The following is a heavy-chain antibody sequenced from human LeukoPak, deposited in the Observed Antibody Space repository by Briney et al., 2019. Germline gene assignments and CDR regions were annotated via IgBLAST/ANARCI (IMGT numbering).Heavy chain of an antibody. Sequence: GGSLRLSCAASGSTFSSYEMNWVRQAPGKGLEWVPYISSSGSTIYYADSVKGRFTISRDNAKNSLYLQMNSLRAEDTAVYYCARLYYYGSGSDYWGQGTLVTVSS. CDR2: ISSSGSTI. J-gene: IGHJ4*02. CDR3: ARLYYYGSGSDY. CDR1: GSTFSSYE. V-gene: IGHV3-48*03. D-gene: IGHD3-10*01.